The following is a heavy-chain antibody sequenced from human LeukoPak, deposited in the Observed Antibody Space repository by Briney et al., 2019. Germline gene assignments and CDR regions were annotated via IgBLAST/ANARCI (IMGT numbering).Heavy chain of an antibody. D-gene: IGHD5-24*01. J-gene: IGHJ3*02. Sequence: GGSLRLSCAVSGFSFSDFYMSWVRQAPGKGLEWVSYISSGGTTIYYPDSVKGRFTISRDNDKNSLYLQMNSLRAEDTAVYYCARGARWLQFTFDIWGQGTMVSVSS. CDR3: ARGARWLQFTFDI. V-gene: IGHV3-11*01. CDR2: ISSGGTTI. CDR1: GFSFSDFY.